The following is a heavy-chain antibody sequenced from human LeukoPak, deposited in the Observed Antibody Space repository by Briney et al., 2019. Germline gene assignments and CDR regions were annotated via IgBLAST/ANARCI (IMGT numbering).Heavy chain of an antibody. CDR1: VGSISSGSDF. D-gene: IGHD3-10*01. J-gene: IGHJ4*02. CDR2: IYTSGST. CDR3: AREVSGFVFDY. V-gene: IGHV4-61*02. Sequence: LSLTCTVSVGSISSGSDFGSWIRQPAGEGLEWIGRIYTSGSTNYNPSLKSRVTISVETSKNQFSLNLSSVTAADTAVYYCAREVSGFVFDYWGQGTLVTVSS.